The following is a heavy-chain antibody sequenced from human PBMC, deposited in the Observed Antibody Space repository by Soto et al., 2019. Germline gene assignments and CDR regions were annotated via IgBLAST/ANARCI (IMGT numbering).Heavy chain of an antibody. CDR1: GFTFSNSA. Sequence: SVKVSCKASGFTFSNSAVQWVRQARGQRLEWLGWIVVGCGNTNYGQKFQDRVTISRDMSTSTAYMDLGSLRSEDTAVYYCAADPSHCIGADCYSIDLPGVSYNGMDVWGQGTSVTVSS. CDR2: IVVGCGNT. CDR3: AADPSHCIGADCYSIDLPGVSYNGMDV. J-gene: IGHJ6*02. D-gene: IGHD2-15*01. V-gene: IGHV1-58*01.